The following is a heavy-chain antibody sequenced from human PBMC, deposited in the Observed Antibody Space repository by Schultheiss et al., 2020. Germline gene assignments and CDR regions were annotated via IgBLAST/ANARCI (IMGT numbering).Heavy chain of an antibody. CDR3: SKISPPDC. CDR2: INGDGTTT. J-gene: IGHJ4*02. V-gene: IGHV3-74*01. Sequence: GGSLRLSCAASGFTFSSSWMHWVRQVPGKGLAWVSHINGDGTTTNYADSVKGRFTISRDNAQNTLYLQMNSLRAEDTAVYYCSKISPPDCWGQGTLVTVSS. CDR1: GFTFSSSW.